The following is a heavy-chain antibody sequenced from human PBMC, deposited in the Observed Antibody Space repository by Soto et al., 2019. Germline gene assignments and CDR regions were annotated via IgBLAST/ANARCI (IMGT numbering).Heavy chain of an antibody. Sequence: ASVKVSCKASGYTFTSYAMHWVRQAPGQRLEWMGWINAGNGNTKYSQKFQGRVTITRDTSARTAYMELSSLRSEDTAVYYCARGYRGSGSYYNVDAFDIWGQGTMVTVSS. CDR1: GYTFTSYA. J-gene: IGHJ3*02. CDR3: ARGYRGSGSYYNVDAFDI. CDR2: INAGNGNT. V-gene: IGHV1-3*01. D-gene: IGHD3-10*01.